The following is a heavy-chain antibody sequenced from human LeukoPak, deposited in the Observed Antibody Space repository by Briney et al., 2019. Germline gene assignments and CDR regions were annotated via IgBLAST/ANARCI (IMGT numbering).Heavy chain of an antibody. V-gene: IGHV4-30-4*08. D-gene: IGHD1-26*01. CDR3: ARLSAGGLLHLSFDY. CDR1: GGSISSGDYY. J-gene: IGHJ4*02. Sequence: TLSLTCTVSGGSISSGDYYWSWIRQPPGKGLEWIGYIYYSGSTYYNPSLKSRVTISVDTSKNQFSLKLSSVTAADTAVYYCARLSAGGLLHLSFDYWGQGTLVTVSS. CDR2: IYYSGST.